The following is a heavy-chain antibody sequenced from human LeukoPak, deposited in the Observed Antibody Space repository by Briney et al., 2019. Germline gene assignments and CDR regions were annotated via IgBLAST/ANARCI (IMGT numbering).Heavy chain of an antibody. CDR3: ARAFMTNDAFDI. Sequence: ASVKVSCKASGYNFNSYGMNWVRQAPGQGLEWMGWINPNSGGTNYAQKFQGRVTMTRDTSISTAYMELSRLRSDDTAVYYCARAFMTNDAFDIWGQGTMVTVSS. D-gene: IGHD4-11*01. V-gene: IGHV1-2*02. CDR1: GYNFNSYG. J-gene: IGHJ3*02. CDR2: INPNSGGT.